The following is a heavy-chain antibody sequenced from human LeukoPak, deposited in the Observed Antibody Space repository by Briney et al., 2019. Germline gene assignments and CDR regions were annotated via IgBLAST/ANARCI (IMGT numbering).Heavy chain of an antibody. CDR3: ARHAGVSSIHFDY. D-gene: IGHD6-13*01. CDR1: GGSISSYY. V-gene: IGHV4-59*01. CDR2: IYYSGST. Sequence: SETLSLTCTVSGGSISSYYWSWIRQPPGKGLEWIGYIYYSGSTNYNPSLKSRVTISVDTSKNQFSLKLSSVTAADTAVYYCARHAGVSSIHFDYWGQGTLVTVSS. J-gene: IGHJ4*02.